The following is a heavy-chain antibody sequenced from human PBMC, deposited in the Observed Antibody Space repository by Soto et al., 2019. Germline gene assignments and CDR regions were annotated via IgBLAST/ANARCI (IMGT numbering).Heavy chain of an antibody. Sequence: ASAKVSSNSSGEALATKYRCWVRHSTGHGLEWMGWINPNSGNIGYAQRFQGRVTMTGDTAIRTAYMEVSSLRSDDTAVYYCARGRASGSYYLLDYWGQGTLVNVSS. CDR2: INPNSGNI. D-gene: IGHD3-10*01. J-gene: IGHJ4*02. CDR3: ARGRASGSYYLLDY. V-gene: IGHV1-8*01. CDR1: GEALATKY.